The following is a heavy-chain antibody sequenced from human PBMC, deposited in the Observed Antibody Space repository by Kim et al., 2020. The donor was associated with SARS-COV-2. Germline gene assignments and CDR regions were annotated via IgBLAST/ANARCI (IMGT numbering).Heavy chain of an antibody. CDR2: ST. D-gene: IGHD1-26*01. Sequence: STYYNPSLKSRVTISVDTSKNQFSLKLSSVTAADTAVYYCARLYCHEFDYWGQGTLVTVSS. J-gene: IGHJ4*02. V-gene: IGHV4-39*01. CDR3: ARLYCHEFDY.